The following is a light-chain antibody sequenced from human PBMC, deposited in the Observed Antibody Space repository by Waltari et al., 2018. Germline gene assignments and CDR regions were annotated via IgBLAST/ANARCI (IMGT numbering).Light chain of an antibody. V-gene: IGLV1-51*01. Sequence: SVLTQQPSVSAAPGRKVTISCSGRSSNIGGNYVSWYQQFPGTAPKHLIFVNYKRPLGMPERFSAANSGTSANLVSTDLQTGVEAYDYCARWDSSLNFVGFSGGTRRTVL. CDR2: VNY. CDR3: ARWDSSLNFVG. J-gene: IGLJ2*01. CDR1: SSNIGGNY.